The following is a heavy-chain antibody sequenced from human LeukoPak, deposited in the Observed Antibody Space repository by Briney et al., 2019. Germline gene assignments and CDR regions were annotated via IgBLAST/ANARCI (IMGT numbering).Heavy chain of an antibody. CDR1: GYSISSGYY. CDR3: ARFRNTWFGELNYFDY. V-gene: IGHV4-38-2*02. J-gene: IGHJ4*02. CDR2: IYHSGST. Sequence: PSETLSLTCTVSGYSISSGYYWGWIRQPPGKGLEWIGSIYHSGSTYYNPSLKSRVTISVDTSKNQFSLKLSSVTAADTAVYYCARFRNTWFGELNYFDYWGQGTLVTVSS. D-gene: IGHD3-10*01.